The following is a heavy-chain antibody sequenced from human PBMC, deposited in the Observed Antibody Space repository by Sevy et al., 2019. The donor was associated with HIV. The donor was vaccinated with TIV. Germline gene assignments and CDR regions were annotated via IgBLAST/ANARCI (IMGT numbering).Heavy chain of an antibody. V-gene: IGHV1-2*02. CDR2: INPYSGDT. Sequence: ASVKVSCKASGYIFTDYFLHWVRQAPGQGLEWMGWINPYSGDTNHGQKFQGRVTMTRDTSISTAYMELSRLRSDDTAVYYCARRDSSWHGAFDYWGQGTLVTVSS. CDR3: ARRDSSWHGAFDY. J-gene: IGHJ4*02. D-gene: IGHD3-22*01. CDR1: GYIFTDYF.